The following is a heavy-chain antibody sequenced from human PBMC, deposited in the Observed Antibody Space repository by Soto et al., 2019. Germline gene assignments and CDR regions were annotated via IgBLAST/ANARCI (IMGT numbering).Heavy chain of an antibody. V-gene: IGHV3-30*03. D-gene: IGHD6-19*01. CDR2: ISHDGRNK. Sequence: QVQLVESGGGVVQPGRSLRLSCAVSGFSFSDHGMHWVRQAPGKGLEWVAVISHDGRNKRYGDTGRGRITISRDNSKNTVYLEMNSLTVDDTGIYYCARDHWKQWLGYLDYWGQGALVTVSS. CDR1: GFSFSDHG. CDR3: ARDHWKQWLGYLDY. J-gene: IGHJ4*02.